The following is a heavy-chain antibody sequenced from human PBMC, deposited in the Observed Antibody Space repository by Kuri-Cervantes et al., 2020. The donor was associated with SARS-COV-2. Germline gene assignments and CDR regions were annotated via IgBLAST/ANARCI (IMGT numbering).Heavy chain of an antibody. D-gene: IGHD2/OR15-2a*01. CDR3: ARGFYFFSGYYYYGMDV. CDR2: INHSGST. CDR1: GGSFSGYY. Sequence: ESLKISCAVYGGSFSGYYWSWIRQPPGKGLEWIGEINHSGSTNYNPSLKSRVTISVDTSKNQFSLKLSSVTAADTAVYYCARGFYFFSGYYYYGMDVWGQGTTVTVSS. J-gene: IGHJ6*02. V-gene: IGHV4-34*01.